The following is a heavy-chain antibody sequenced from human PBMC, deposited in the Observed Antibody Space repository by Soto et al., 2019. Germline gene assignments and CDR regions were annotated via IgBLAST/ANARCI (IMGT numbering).Heavy chain of an antibody. J-gene: IGHJ4*02. V-gene: IGHV1-2*04. CDR3: ARAIQLWSHFDY. Sequence: ASVKVSCKASGYTCTGYYMHWVRQAPGQGLEWMGWINPNSGGTNYAQKFQGWVTMTRDTSISTAYMELSRLRSDDTAVYYCARAIQLWSHFDYWGQGTLVTVSS. CDR2: INPNSGGT. D-gene: IGHD5-18*01. CDR1: GYTCTGYY.